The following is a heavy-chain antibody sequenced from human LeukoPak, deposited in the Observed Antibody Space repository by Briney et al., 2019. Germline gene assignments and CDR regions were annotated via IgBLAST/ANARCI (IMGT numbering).Heavy chain of an antibody. Sequence: SETLSLTCTVSGGSISSYYWSWIRQPPGKGLEWIWYIYYSGSTNYNPSLKSRVTISVDTSKNQFSLKLSSVTAADTAVYYCARGYYDFWSGYLGFDPWGQGTLVTVSS. J-gene: IGHJ5*02. CDR2: IYYSGST. V-gene: IGHV4-59*12. D-gene: IGHD3-3*01. CDR3: ARGYYDFWSGYLGFDP. CDR1: GGSISSYY.